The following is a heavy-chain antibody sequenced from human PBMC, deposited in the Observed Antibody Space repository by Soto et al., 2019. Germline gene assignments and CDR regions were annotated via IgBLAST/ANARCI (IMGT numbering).Heavy chain of an antibody. D-gene: IGHD6-25*01. CDR3: AKGLQAATPIDY. Sequence: GGSLRLSCAASGFTFSSYAMIWVRQAPGNGLELVSAISGIWGSTYYADSVKGRFTICRYNSENALYLQMNSLRADDTAVYYCAKGLQAATPIDYWGQGTLVTVSS. CDR2: ISGIWGST. J-gene: IGHJ4*02. V-gene: IGHV3-23*01. CDR1: GFTFSSYA.